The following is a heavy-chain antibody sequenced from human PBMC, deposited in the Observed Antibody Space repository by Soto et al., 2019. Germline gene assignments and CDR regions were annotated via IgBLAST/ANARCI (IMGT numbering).Heavy chain of an antibody. D-gene: IGHD4-17*01. CDR3: ARGGSYGDYVGYYYYGMDV. V-gene: IGHV1-69*01. CDR2: IIPIFGTA. CDR1: GGTFSSYA. Sequence: QVQLVQSGAEVKKPGSSVKVSCKASGGTFSSYAISWVRQAPGQGLEWMGGIIPIFGTANYAQKFQGRVTITAEESTSTAYMELSSLRSEDTAVYYGARGGSYGDYVGYYYYGMDVWGQGTTVTVSS. J-gene: IGHJ6*02.